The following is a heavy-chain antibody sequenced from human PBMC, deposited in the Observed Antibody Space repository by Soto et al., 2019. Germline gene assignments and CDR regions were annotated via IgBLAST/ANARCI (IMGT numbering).Heavy chain of an antibody. CDR1: GFSLSTNVVG. D-gene: IGHD5-18*01. CDR3: AHKPYSFRWAVDY. Sequence: QITLKESGPTLVKPTQTLTLTCSFSGFSLSTNVVGVGCIRQPPGKSLEWIALIYWDDDKLYSPSLTTRLTITNDTSKNQVVLTMTNMDPVDTATYYCAHKPYSFRWAVDYLGQGALVTVSS. CDR2: IYWDDDK. J-gene: IGHJ4*02. V-gene: IGHV2-5*02.